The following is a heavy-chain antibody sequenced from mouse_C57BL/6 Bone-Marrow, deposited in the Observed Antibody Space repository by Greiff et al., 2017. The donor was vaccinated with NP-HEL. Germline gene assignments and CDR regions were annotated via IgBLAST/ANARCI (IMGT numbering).Heavy chain of an antibody. Sequence: EVQGVESGGGLVKPGGSLKLSCAASGFTFSDYGMHWVRQAPEKGLEWVAYISSGSSTIYYADTVKGRFTISRDNAKNTLFLQMTSLRSEDTAMYYCATTVVAPYWYFDVWGTGTTVTVSS. D-gene: IGHD1-1*01. CDR1: GFTFSDYG. CDR3: ATTVVAPYWYFDV. CDR2: ISSGSSTI. V-gene: IGHV5-17*01. J-gene: IGHJ1*03.